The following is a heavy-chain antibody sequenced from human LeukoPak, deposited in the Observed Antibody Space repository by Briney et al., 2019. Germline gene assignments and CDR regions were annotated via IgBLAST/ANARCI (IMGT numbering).Heavy chain of an antibody. Sequence: GGSLRLSCAASGFSFSSYGMHWVRQAPGKGLEWVAFIRYDGSNKYYADSVKGRFTISRDNSKNTLYLQMNSLRAEDTAVYYCAKAVGVAYYFDYWGQGTLVTVSS. J-gene: IGHJ4*02. D-gene: IGHD3-3*01. CDR3: AKAVGVAYYFDY. V-gene: IGHV3-30*02. CDR1: GFSFSSYG. CDR2: IRYDGSNK.